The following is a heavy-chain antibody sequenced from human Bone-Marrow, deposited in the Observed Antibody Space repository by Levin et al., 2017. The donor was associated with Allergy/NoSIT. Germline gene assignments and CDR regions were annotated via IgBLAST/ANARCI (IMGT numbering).Heavy chain of an antibody. CDR3: ARVGELAYCAGDCYPEDAFDI. CDR2: ISSTNRYI. J-gene: IGHJ3*02. Sequence: GGSLRLSCAASGFTFSSYSMNWVRQAPGKGLEWVSSISSTNRYIYYADSVKGRFTISRDNAKNSLYLEMNSLRAEDTAMYYCARVGELAYCAGDCYPEDAFDIWGQGTMVTVSS. D-gene: IGHD2-21*02. CDR1: GFTFSSYS. V-gene: IGHV3-21*01.